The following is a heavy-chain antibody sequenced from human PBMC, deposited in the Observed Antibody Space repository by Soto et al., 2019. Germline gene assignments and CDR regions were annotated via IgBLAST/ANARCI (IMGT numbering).Heavy chain of an antibody. CDR3: ARDLGAGLRYFDWPQLHGPDAFDI. D-gene: IGHD3-9*01. CDR1: GYTFTSYG. CDR2: ISAYNGNT. Sequence: ASVKVSCKASGYTFTSYGISWVRQAPGQGLEWLGWISAYNGNTNYTQKLQGRVTMTTDTSTSTAYMELRSVRSDDTAVYYCARDLGAGLRYFDWPQLHGPDAFDIWGQGTMVT. V-gene: IGHV1-18*04. J-gene: IGHJ3*02.